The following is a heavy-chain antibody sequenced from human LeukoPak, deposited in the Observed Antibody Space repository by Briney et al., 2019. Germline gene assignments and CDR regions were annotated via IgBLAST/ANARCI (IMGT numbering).Heavy chain of an antibody. CDR3: ARGGGYDSFDY. CDR2: ISSSGRTV. J-gene: IGHJ4*02. V-gene: IGHV3-11*01. CDR1: GFTFSDYY. D-gene: IGHD5-12*01. Sequence: GGSLRLSCAASGFTFSDYYISWIRQAPGKGLEWVSYISSSGRTVDQADSVKGRITISRDNAKNSVYLQMNSLRADDTAVYYCARGGGYDSFDYWGQGTQVTVSS.